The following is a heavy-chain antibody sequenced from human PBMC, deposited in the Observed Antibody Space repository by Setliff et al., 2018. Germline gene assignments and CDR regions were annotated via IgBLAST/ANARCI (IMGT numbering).Heavy chain of an antibody. CDR3: ARGKNFDDYVWGSYRYWSPNYYFDY. J-gene: IGHJ4*02. CDR1: GFTFSSYE. CDR2: ISSSGITI. V-gene: IGHV3-48*03. D-gene: IGHD3-16*02. Sequence: GGSLRLSCAASGFTFSSYEMNWVRQAPGEGLEWVSYISSSGITIYYADSVKGRFTISRDNAKNSLYLQMNSLRAEDTAVYYCARGKNFDDYVWGSYRYWSPNYYFDYWGQGTLVTVSS.